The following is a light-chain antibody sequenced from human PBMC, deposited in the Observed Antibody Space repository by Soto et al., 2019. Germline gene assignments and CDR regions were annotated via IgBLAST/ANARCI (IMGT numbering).Light chain of an antibody. CDR1: QSVGNNY. CDR3: QQCAHSPLT. Sequence: EIVLTQSPGTLSLSPGERATLSCRASQSVGNNYLAWFQQKPGQAPRLLIYDASSRVTGIPDRFSGSGSGTDFTLTISRLEPEDFAVYYCQQCAHSPLTFGGGTKVEIK. J-gene: IGKJ4*01. V-gene: IGKV3-20*01. CDR2: DAS.